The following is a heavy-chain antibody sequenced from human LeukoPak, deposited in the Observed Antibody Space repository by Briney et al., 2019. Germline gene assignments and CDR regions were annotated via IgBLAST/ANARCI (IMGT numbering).Heavy chain of an antibody. J-gene: IGHJ4*02. Sequence: SETLSLTCTVSGGSISSSSYYWGWIRQPPGKGLEWIGSIYYGGSTYYNPSLKSRVTISVDTSRNQFSLKLSSVTAADTAVYYCARVPTDYGDYDWVDYWGQGTLVTVSS. CDR3: ARVPTDYGDYDWVDY. V-gene: IGHV4-39*01. CDR2: IYYGGST. CDR1: GGSISSSSYY. D-gene: IGHD4-17*01.